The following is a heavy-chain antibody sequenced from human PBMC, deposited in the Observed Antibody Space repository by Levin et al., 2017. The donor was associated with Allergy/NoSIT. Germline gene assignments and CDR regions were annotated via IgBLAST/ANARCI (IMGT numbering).Heavy chain of an antibody. CDR1: GFTFSSYW. J-gene: IGHJ3*02. CDR3: ARSRTTTGTGREAFDI. Sequence: GGSLRLSCAASGFTFSSYWMSWVRQAPGKGLEWVANIKQDGSEKYYVDSVKGRFTISRDNAKNSLYLQMNSLRAEDTAVYYCARSRTTTGTGREAFDIWGQGTMVTVSS. D-gene: IGHD1-1*01. V-gene: IGHV3-7*04. CDR2: IKQDGSEK.